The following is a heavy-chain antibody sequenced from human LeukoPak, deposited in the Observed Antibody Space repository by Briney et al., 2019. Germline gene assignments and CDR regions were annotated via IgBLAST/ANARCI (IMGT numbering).Heavy chain of an antibody. D-gene: IGHD3/OR15-3a*01. J-gene: IGHJ4*02. Sequence: GGSLRLSCAASGFTFGSNYMHWVRQAPGKGLEWVASIYSGGSTDYADSVKGRFTISRDSTKNTVYLQMNSLRSDDTAVYYCAGNNCDSGTVYVYWGQGTLVTVAS. V-gene: IGHV3-66*02. CDR1: GFTFGSNY. CDR2: IYSGGST. CDR3: AGNNCDSGTVYVY.